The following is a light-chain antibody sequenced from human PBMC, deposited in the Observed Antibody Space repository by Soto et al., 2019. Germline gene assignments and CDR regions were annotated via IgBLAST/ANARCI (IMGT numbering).Light chain of an antibody. CDR3: MQDKQFPYRGIT. J-gene: IGKJ5*01. Sequence: DVVMTQTPLSSPVTLGQPASISCRSSQSLVHSDGNTYLSWLHHRPGQPPRILIYKISNRFSGVPDRFRGSGAGTDFTLKLSRMEAEDVGVYYCMQDKQFPYRGITFGQGTRLEIK. CDR2: KIS. CDR1: QSLVHSDGNTY. V-gene: IGKV2-24*01.